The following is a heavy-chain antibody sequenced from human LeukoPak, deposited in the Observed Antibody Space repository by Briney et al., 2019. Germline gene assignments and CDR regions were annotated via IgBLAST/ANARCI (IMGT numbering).Heavy chain of an antibody. CDR2: INPSGDGT. CDR1: GYSLTSYF. D-gene: IGHD3-10*01. V-gene: IGHV1-46*01. J-gene: IGHJ4*02. Sequence: GASVKVSCKASGYSLTSYFMHWVRQAPGQGLEWVGVINPSGDGTSYTQKFQGRVTMTRDMSTSTAFLQWSSLKASDTAMYYCARHVGSGDTTRPFDYWGQGTLVTVSS. CDR3: ARHVGSGDTTRPFDY.